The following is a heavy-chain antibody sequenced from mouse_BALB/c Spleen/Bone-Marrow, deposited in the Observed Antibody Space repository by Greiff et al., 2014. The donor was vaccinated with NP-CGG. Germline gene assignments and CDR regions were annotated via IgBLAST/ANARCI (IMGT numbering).Heavy chain of an antibody. J-gene: IGHJ2*01. CDR1: GFSLSSYG. V-gene: IGHV2-2*02. CDR2: IWSGGST. Sequence: VKLVESGPGLVQPSQRLSITCTVSGFSLSSYGVHWVRQSPGKGLEWLGVIWSGGSTDYNEAFISRLTISKDNSKNQVFFKMTSLQANDTAIYYCARNHRGYYFDYWGQGTTLTVSS. CDR3: ARNHRGYYFDY. D-gene: IGHD3-1*01.